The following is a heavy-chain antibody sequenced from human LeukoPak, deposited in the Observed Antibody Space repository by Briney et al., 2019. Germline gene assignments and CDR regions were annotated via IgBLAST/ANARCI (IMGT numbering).Heavy chain of an antibody. Sequence: ASVKVSRKASGGTFSSYAISWVRQAPGQGLEWMGRIIPILGIANYAQKFQGRVTITADKSTSTAYMELSSLRSEDTAVYYCARAQNYYDSSGYYFAFDYWGQGTLVTVSS. CDR1: GGTFSSYA. J-gene: IGHJ4*02. V-gene: IGHV1-69*04. D-gene: IGHD3-22*01. CDR3: ARAQNYYDSSGYYFAFDY. CDR2: IIPILGIA.